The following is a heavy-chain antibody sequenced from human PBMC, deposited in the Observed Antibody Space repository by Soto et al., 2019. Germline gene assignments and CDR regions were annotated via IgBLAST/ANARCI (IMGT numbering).Heavy chain of an antibody. D-gene: IGHD3-3*01. CDR3: ASLTYYDFWSGYPDYYYYYMDV. V-gene: IGHV3-74*01. CDR2: INSDGSST. CDR1: GFTFSSYW. Sequence: GGSLRLSCAASGFTFSSYWMHWVRQAPGKGLVWVSRINSDGSSTSYADSVKGRFTISRDNAKNTLYLQMNSLRAEDTAVYYCASLTYYDFWSGYPDYYYYYMDVWGKGTTVTVSS. J-gene: IGHJ6*03.